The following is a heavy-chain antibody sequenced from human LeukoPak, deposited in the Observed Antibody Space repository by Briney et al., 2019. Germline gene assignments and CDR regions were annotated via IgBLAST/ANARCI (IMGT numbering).Heavy chain of an antibody. Sequence: PGGSLRLSCAASGFTFSDYAMGWVRQVPGKGLEWVSTLSGSGTTTFYANSVKGRFTISRDSPKNTLYLQMNSLRAADTALYYCTKDYDTVGYYSSDYWGQGTLVTVSS. D-gene: IGHD3-22*01. CDR2: LSGSGTTT. J-gene: IGHJ4*02. CDR1: GFTFSDYA. CDR3: TKDYDTVGYYSSDY. V-gene: IGHV3-23*01.